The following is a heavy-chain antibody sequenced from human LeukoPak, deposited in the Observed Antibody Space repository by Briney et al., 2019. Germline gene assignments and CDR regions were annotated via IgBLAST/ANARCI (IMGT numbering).Heavy chain of an antibody. J-gene: IGHJ2*01. CDR3: ASICAENWYFDL. V-gene: IGHV1-69*13. CDR1: GGTFSSYA. Sequence: GASVKVSCKASGGTFSSYAISWVRQAPGQGLEWMGGIIPIFGTANYAQKFQGRVTITADESTSTAYMELSSLRSEDTAVYYCASICAENWYFDLWGRGTLVTVSS. CDR2: IIPIFGTA. D-gene: IGHD2-2*01.